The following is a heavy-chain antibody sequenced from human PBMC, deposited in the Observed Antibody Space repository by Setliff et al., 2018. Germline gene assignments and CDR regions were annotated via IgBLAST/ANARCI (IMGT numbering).Heavy chain of an antibody. V-gene: IGHV4-34*01. J-gene: IGHJ3*02. CDR1: GGSFSGYY. CDR3: AREQSNYDFWSGYYSPRAFDI. D-gene: IGHD3-3*01. Sequence: SETLSLTCAVYGGSFSGYYWSWIRQPPGKGLEWIGEINHSGSTNYNPSLKSRVTISVDTSKNQFSLKLSSMTAADTAVYYCAREQSNYDFWSGYYSPRAFDIWGQGTMVTVSS. CDR2: INHSGST.